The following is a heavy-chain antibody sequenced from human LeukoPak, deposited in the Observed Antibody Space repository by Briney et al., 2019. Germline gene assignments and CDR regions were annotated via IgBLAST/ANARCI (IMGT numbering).Heavy chain of an antibody. CDR2: IYYSGST. CDR1: GGSISSYY. Sequence: PSETLSLTCTVSGGSISSYYWSWIRQPPGKGLEWIGSIYYSGSTYYNPSLKSRVTISVDTSKNQFSLKLSSVTAADTAVYYCARHAPSGGDFSHDAFDIWGQGTMVTVSS. J-gene: IGHJ3*02. D-gene: IGHD2-21*02. V-gene: IGHV4-59*08. CDR3: ARHAPSGGDFSHDAFDI.